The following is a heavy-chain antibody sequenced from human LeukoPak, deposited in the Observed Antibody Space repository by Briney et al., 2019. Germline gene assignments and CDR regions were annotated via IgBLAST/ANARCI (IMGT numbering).Heavy chain of an antibody. CDR3: AKDMSAALYCTRTSCDRRKAFDH. D-gene: IGHD2-2*01. CDR1: GFTFDDYA. Sequence: GGSLRLSCAASGFTFDDYAMHWVRQAPGKGLEWVSGICWNSGTIGYADSVKGRFNISRDNAKNSLYLQMNSLRAEDTALYYCAKDMSAALYCTRTSCDRRKAFDHWGQGTLVTVSS. V-gene: IGHV3-9*01. CDR2: ICWNSGTI. J-gene: IGHJ4*02.